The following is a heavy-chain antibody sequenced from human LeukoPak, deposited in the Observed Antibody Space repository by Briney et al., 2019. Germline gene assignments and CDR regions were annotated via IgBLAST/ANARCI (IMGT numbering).Heavy chain of an antibody. Sequence: GGSLRFSCAASGFTFSSYSMNWVRQAQGKGLEWVSSISSSSSYIYYADSVKGRFTISRDNAKNSLYLQMISLRAEDTAVYYCAAQWTVAGTTWGQGTLVTVSS. V-gene: IGHV3-21*01. CDR2: ISSSSSYI. D-gene: IGHD6-19*01. CDR3: AAQWTVAGTT. CDR1: GFTFSSYS. J-gene: IGHJ4*02.